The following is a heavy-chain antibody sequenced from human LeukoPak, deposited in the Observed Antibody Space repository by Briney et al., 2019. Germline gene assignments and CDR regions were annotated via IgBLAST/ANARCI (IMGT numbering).Heavy chain of an antibody. CDR1: GFTFSSYG. V-gene: IGHV3-30*18. D-gene: IGHD6-19*01. Sequence: GRSLRLSCAASGFTFSSYGMHWVRQAPGKGLEWVAVISYDGSNKYYADSVKGRFTISRDNSKNTLYLQMNSLRAEDTAVYYCAKDLRQWLVEGAGDYWGQGTLVTVSS. CDR2: ISYDGSNK. CDR3: AKDLRQWLVEGAGDY. J-gene: IGHJ4*02.